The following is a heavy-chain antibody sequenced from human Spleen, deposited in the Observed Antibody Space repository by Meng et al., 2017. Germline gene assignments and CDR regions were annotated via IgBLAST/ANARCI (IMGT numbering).Heavy chain of an antibody. CDR2: INPNSGGT. D-gene: IGHD3-22*01. V-gene: IGHV1-2*02. Sequence: ASVKVSCKPSGYNFPDYWLHWVRQAPGQGLEWMGWINPNSGGTNYAQKFQGRVTMTRDTSISTAYMELSRLRSDDTAVYYCARVAATYYYDSSGYSDDYWGQGTLVTVSS. CDR1: GYNFPDYW. CDR3: ARVAATYYYDSSGYSDDY. J-gene: IGHJ4*02.